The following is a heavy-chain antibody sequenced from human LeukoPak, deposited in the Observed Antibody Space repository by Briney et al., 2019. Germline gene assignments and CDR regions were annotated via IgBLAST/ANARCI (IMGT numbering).Heavy chain of an antibody. Sequence: PGGSLRLSCAASGFTFSSYGRPWVRQAPGKGLEWVAVISYDGSNKYYADSVKGRFTISRDNSKNTLYLQMNSLRAEDTAVYYCARSVWFGEPGPYRGQGTLVTVSS. V-gene: IGHV3-30*03. D-gene: IGHD3-10*01. CDR1: GFTFSSYG. J-gene: IGHJ4*02. CDR2: ISYDGSNK. CDR3: ARSVWFGEPGPY.